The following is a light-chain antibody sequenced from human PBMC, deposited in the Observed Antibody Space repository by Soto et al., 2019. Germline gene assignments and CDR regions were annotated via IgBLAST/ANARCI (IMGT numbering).Light chain of an antibody. CDR2: GAS. Sequence: EIVLTQSPGTLSLSPGEIATLSCRASQSVSSTYLAWYQQKPGQAPRLLIYGASSRATGIPDRFSGSGSWTDCTLTISRLEPEAFAVYYCQQYGSSPYPLGQRPKLEI. V-gene: IGKV3-20*01. CDR1: QSVSSTY. CDR3: QQYGSSPYP. J-gene: IGKJ2*01.